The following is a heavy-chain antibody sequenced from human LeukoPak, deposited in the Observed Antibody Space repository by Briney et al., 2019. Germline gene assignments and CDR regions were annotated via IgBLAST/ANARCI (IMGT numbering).Heavy chain of an antibody. CDR1: GFTFSSYA. Sequence: GGSLRLSCAASGFTFSSYAMHWVRQAPGKGLEWVAVISYDGSNKYYADSEKGRFTISRDNSKNTLYLQMNSLRAEDTAVYYCARDANYYGSGSYYNERELDYWGQGTLVTVSS. J-gene: IGHJ4*02. CDR3: ARDANYYGSGSYYNERELDY. D-gene: IGHD3-10*01. CDR2: ISYDGSNK. V-gene: IGHV3-30*04.